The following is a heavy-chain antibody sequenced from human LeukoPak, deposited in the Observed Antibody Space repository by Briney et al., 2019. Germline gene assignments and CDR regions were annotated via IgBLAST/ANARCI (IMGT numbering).Heavy chain of an antibody. V-gene: IGHV5-51*01. J-gene: IGHJ5*02. CDR2: IYPGDSDT. CDR1: GYSFTSYW. Sequence: GESLKISSKGSGYSFTSYWIGWVRQMPGKGLEWMGIIYPGDSDTRYSPSFQGQVTISADKSISTAYLQWSSLKASDTAMYYCARVSYCSGGSCYVYNWFDPWGQGTLVTVSS. D-gene: IGHD2-15*01. CDR3: ARVSYCSGGSCYVYNWFDP.